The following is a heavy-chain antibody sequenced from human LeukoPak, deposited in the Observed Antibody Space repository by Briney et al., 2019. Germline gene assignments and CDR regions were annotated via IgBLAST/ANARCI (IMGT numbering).Heavy chain of an antibody. CDR1: GFTFTNLC. J-gene: IGHJ4*02. V-gene: IGHV3-30*18. D-gene: IGHD5-24*01. CDR2: ILRDGSDT. Sequence: GGSLRLSCAASGFTFTNLCLHWVRQAPGKGLQWVATILRDGSDTYYADSVKGRFTISRDNSKNTLYLQMNSLRAEDAALYYCSKDLGDDYNYFDYWGQGTLVTVSS. CDR3: SKDLGDDYNYFDY.